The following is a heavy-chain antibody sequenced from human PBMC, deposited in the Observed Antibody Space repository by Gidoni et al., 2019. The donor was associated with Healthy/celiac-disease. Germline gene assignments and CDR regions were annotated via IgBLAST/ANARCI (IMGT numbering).Heavy chain of an antibody. CDR1: GGTFSSYA. D-gene: IGHD3-16*01. J-gene: IGHJ6*02. CDR2: IIPIFGTA. Sequence: QVQLVQSGAEVKKPGSSVKVSCKASGGTFSSYAISWVRQAPGQGLEWMGGIIPIFGTANYAQKFQGRVTITADESTSTAYMELSSLRSEDTAVYYCAREEVGELTGTLYYYGMDVWGQGTTVTVSS. V-gene: IGHV1-69*01. CDR3: AREEVGELTGTLYYYGMDV.